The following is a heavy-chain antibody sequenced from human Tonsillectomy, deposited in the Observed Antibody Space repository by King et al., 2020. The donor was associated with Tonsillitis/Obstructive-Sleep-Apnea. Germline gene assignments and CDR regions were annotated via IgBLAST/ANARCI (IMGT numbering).Heavy chain of an antibody. D-gene: IGHD3-3*01. CDR1: GFTFGDYW. CDR2: IKQDGSEK. Sequence: VQLVESGGGLVQPGGSLRLSCAASGFTFGDYWMSWVRQAPGQGLEWVANIKQDGSEKYYVDSVKGRFTISRDTAKKSLYLQMNSLRAEDTAVYYCARDGRCFFDFWGQGTLVTVSS. J-gene: IGHJ4*02. V-gene: IGHV3-7*04. CDR3: ARDGRCFFDF.